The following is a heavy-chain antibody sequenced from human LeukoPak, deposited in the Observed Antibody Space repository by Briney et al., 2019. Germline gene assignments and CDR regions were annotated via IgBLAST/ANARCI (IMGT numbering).Heavy chain of an antibody. D-gene: IGHD3-22*01. V-gene: IGHV1-46*01. CDR3: ASVRYYYDSSGYFQR. Sequence: GASVKVSCKASGYTFTSYYMHWVRQAPGQGLELMGIINPSGGSTSYAQKFQGRVTMTRDTSTSTVYMELSSLRSQDTAVYFCASVRYYYDSSGYFQRWGEGTLVTVSS. CDR2: INPSGGST. CDR1: GYTFTSYY. J-gene: IGHJ1*01.